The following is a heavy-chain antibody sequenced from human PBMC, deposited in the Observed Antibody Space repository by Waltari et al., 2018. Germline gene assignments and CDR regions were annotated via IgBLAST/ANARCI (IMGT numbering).Heavy chain of an antibody. D-gene: IGHD3-22*01. Sequence: QLQLQESGPGLVKPSETLSLTCTVSGGSISSSSYYWGWIRQPPGKGLECIGSIYYSGSTYYNPSLKSRVTISVDTSKNQFSLKLSSVTAADTAVYYCASTVYYDSSGWTYYFDYWGQGTLVTVSS. J-gene: IGHJ4*02. CDR2: IYYSGST. CDR3: ASTVYYDSSGWTYYFDY. V-gene: IGHV4-39*01. CDR1: GGSISSSSYY.